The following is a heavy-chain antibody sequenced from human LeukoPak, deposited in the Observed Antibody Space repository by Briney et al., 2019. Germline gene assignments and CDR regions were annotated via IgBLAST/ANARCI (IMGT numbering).Heavy chain of an antibody. J-gene: IGHJ3*02. V-gene: IGHV1-2*06. D-gene: IGHD3-22*01. CDR3: ARVDDSSGFDAFDI. CDR2: INPNSGGS. Sequence: ASVKVSCKASGYTFTDYYMHWVRQAPGQGLEWMGRINPNSGGSNYAQEFQGRVTMTRDTSISTAYMELNRLRSDDTAVYYCARVDDSSGFDAFDIWGQGTMVTVSS. CDR1: GYTFTDYY.